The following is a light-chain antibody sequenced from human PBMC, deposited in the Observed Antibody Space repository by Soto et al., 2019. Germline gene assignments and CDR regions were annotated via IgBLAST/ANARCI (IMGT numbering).Light chain of an antibody. J-gene: IGLJ1*01. V-gene: IGLV2-14*01. CDR3: SSYTTSNTPLYV. CDR1: SSDTAGYNY. CDR2: EVS. Sequence: QSALTQPASVSGSPGQSITISCTGTSSDTAGYNYVSGYQQHPGKAPKLMIYEVSNRPSGVSNRFSGSQSGNTASLTMSGLQAEDEANYYCSSYTTSNTPLYVFGTGTKLTVL.